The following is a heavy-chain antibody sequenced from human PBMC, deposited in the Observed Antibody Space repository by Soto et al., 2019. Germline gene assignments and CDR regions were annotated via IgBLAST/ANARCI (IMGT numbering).Heavy chain of an antibody. Sequence: LSLTCNMSGDSYSISTYSWSWIRQPPGKALQWIGFIYQSGVTSYNPSLASRVSISLDRSNNQCSLRLKSVTAADTAVYFCAGMPYTSGLRFDPWGPGTLVTVSS. CDR1: GDSYSISTYS. CDR3: AGMPYTSGLRFDP. D-gene: IGHD6-19*01. J-gene: IGHJ5*02. CDR2: IYQSGVT. V-gene: IGHV4-30-2*01.